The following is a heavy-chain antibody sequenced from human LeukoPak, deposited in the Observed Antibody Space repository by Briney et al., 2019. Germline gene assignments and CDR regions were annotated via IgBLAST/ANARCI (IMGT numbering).Heavy chain of an antibody. V-gene: IGHV4-4*09. Sequence: KSSETLSLTCIVSGTSMSGYYWTWIRQPPGKGLEWIGHTFSSGATTYNPSLKSRVTISVDTSRSQFSLNLSSVTAADTAVYSCARRSKNGYFLDSWGQGILVTVSS. J-gene: IGHJ4*02. CDR2: TFSSGAT. CDR3: ARRSKNGYFLDS. CDR1: GTSMSGYY. D-gene: IGHD5-24*01.